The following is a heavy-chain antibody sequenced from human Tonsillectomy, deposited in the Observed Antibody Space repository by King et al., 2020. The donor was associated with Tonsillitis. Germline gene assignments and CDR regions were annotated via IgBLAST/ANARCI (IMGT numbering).Heavy chain of an antibody. D-gene: IGHD3-22*01. CDR3: ARDSFYDSSGYYVDY. Sequence: VQLVESGGGLVQPGGSLRLSCAASGFTFSSYWMSWVRQAPGKGLEWVANIKQDGSEKYYVDSVKGRFTISRDNAKNSLYLQMNSLRAEDTAVYYCARDSFYDSSGYYVDYWGQGTLVTVSS. CDR2: IKQDGSEK. J-gene: IGHJ4*02. CDR1: GFTFSSYW. V-gene: IGHV3-7*03.